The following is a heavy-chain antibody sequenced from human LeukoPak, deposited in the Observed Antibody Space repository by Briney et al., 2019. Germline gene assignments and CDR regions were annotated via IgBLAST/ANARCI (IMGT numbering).Heavy chain of an antibody. CDR3: ACTGYSSGWAKFDY. J-gene: IGHJ4*02. CDR2: IYPGVSDT. D-gene: IGHD6-19*01. CDR1: GYSFTSFW. Sequence: GEPLRISCKGFGYSFTSFWIGWVRKTPGKGLGWMGMIYPGVSDTSCSPSFAGQVTSSADKSISTAYLQWSSLKASDTAMYYCACTGYSSGWAKFDYWGQGTLVTVSS. V-gene: IGHV5-51*01.